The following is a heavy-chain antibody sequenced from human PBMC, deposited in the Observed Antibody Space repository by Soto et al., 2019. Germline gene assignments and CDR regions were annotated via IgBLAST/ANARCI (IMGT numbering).Heavy chain of an antibody. Sequence: QVQLQESGPGLVKPSGTLSLTCAVSGGSISSSHWWTWVRQAPGKGLEYIGDISHSGTSNSNPSLKCRVTLSVDKSKNHLSLSLTSVTAADTAVYYCARVVLTITRGAFDAWGQGTLVIVSS. J-gene: IGHJ3*01. CDR3: ARVVLTITRGAFDA. CDR1: GGSISSSHW. D-gene: IGHD3-9*01. V-gene: IGHV4-4*02. CDR2: ISHSGTS.